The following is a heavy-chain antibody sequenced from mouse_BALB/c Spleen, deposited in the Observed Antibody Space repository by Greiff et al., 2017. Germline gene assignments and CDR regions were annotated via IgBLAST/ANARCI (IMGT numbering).Heavy chain of an antibody. D-gene: IGHD2-1*01. CDR3: ARPSHGNYVYAMDY. Sequence: VQLQESGPGLVQPSQSLSITCTVSGFSLTSYGVPWVRQSPGKGLEWLGVIWSGGSTDYNAAFISRLSLSKENSKSQVFFKMNSLQADDTAIYYCARPSHGNYVYAMDYWGQGTSVTVSS. CDR1: GFSLTSYG. CDR2: IWSGGST. V-gene: IGHV2-4-1*01. J-gene: IGHJ4*01.